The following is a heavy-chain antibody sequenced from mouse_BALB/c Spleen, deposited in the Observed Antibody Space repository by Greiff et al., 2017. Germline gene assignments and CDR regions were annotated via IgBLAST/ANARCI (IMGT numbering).Heavy chain of an antibody. J-gene: IGHJ4*01. CDR1: GYTFTDYA. D-gene: IGHD1-1*01. CDR3: ARGRGSSTAMDY. V-gene: IGHV1S137*01. CDR2: ISTYYGDA. Sequence: VQLKESGAELVRPGVSVKISCKGSGYTFTDYAMHWVKQSHAKSLEWIGVISTYYGDASYNQKFKGKATMTVDKSSSTAYMELARLTSEDSAIYYCARGRGSSTAMDYWGQGTSVTVSS.